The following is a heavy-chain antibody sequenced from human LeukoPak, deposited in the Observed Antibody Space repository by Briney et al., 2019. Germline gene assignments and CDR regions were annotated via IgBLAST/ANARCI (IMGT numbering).Heavy chain of an antibody. J-gene: IGHJ4*02. CDR3: AKDPYRWSGYYLPSFDY. V-gene: IGHV3-33*06. CDR1: GFTFSSYG. Sequence: PGGSLRLSCAASGFTFSSYGMHWVRQAPGKGLEWVAVIWYDGSNKYYADSVKGRFTISRDNSKNTLYLQMNSLRAEDTAVYYCAKDPYRWSGYYLPSFDYWGQGTLVTVSS. D-gene: IGHD3-3*01. CDR2: IWYDGSNK.